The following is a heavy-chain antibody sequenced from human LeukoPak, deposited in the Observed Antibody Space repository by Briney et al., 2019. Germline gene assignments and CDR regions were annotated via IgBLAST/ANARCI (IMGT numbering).Heavy chain of an antibody. D-gene: IGHD3-10*01. CDR1: GFTFSSYS. J-gene: IGHJ4*02. V-gene: IGHV3-21*01. Sequence: GGSLRLSCAASGFTFSSYSMNWVRQAPGKGLEWVSSISSSSSYIYYADSVKGRFTISSDNAKNSLYLQMNSLRAEDTAVYYCARASMVREIPTGYWGQGTLVTVSS. CDR3: ARASMVREIPTGY. CDR2: ISSSSSYI.